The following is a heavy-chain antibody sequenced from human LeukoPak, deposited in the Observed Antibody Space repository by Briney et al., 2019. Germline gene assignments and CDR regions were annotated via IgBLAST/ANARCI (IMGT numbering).Heavy chain of an antibody. Sequence: SXXXSGFTFTSSAMQWVRQARGQRLEWIGXXXVGSGNTNYAQKFQERVTITRDMSTSTAYMELSSLRSEDTAVYYCAADPAHYYDSSGEAFDIWGQGTMVTVSS. CDR2: XXVGSGNT. D-gene: IGHD3-22*01. CDR3: AADPAHYYDSSGEAFDI. V-gene: IGHV1-58*02. J-gene: IGHJ3*02. CDR1: GFTFTSSA.